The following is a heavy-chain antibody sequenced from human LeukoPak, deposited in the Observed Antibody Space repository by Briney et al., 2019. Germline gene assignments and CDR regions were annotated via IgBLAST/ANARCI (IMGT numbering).Heavy chain of an antibody. CDR3: ARGADSSGYYSIFYFDY. Sequence: SETLSLTCTVSGGSISNYYWSWFRQPPGKGLEWIGYIYYSGSTNYNPSLKSRVTISVDTSKNQFSLKLSSVTAADTAVYYCARGADSSGYYSIFYFDYWGQGTLVTVSS. CDR1: GGSISNYY. CDR2: IYYSGST. J-gene: IGHJ4*02. V-gene: IGHV4-59*01. D-gene: IGHD3-22*01.